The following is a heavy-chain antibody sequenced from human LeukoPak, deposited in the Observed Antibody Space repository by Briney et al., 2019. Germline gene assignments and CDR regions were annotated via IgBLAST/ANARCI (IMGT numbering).Heavy chain of an antibody. D-gene: IGHD3-10*01. V-gene: IGHV3-7*03. CDR1: GFTFSNFW. J-gene: IGHJ5*02. CDR2: IKQDETEK. Sequence: GGSLRLSCTASGFTFSNFWMGWVRQAPGKGLEWVANIKQDETEKFYLGSVKGRFTISRDNAKNSLYLQMNSLRAEDTALYYCAKRSDYGSGSFPTWGQGTLVTVSS. CDR3: AKRSDYGSGSFPT.